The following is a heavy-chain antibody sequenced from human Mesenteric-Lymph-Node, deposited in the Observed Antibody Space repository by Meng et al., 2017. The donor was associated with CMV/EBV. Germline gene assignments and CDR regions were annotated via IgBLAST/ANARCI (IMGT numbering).Heavy chain of an antibody. J-gene: IGHJ6*02. V-gene: IGHV3-21*01. CDR2: ISSSSSYI. CDR3: ASRDYYYYGMDV. CDR1: GFTFSSYS. D-gene: IGHD5-24*01. Sequence: GESLKISCAASGFTFSSYSMNWVRQAPGKGLEWVSSISSSSSYIYYADSVKGRFTISRDNAKNSLYLQMNSLRAEDTAVYYCASRDYYYYGMDVWGQGTTVTVSS.